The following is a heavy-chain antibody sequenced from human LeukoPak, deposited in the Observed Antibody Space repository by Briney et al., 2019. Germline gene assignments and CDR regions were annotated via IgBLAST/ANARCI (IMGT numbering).Heavy chain of an antibody. V-gene: IGHV4-39*07. J-gene: IGHJ1*01. CDR2: IYSSGST. CDR1: GDSISSSAYY. CDR3: ARAYSSGWYENFQH. Sequence: SETLSLTCTVSGDSISSSAYYWGWIRQPPGKGLEWIGSIYSSGSTYYNPSLKSRVTISIDASKTQFSLKLSSVTAADTAVYYCARAYSSGWYENFQHWGQGTLVTVSS. D-gene: IGHD6-13*01.